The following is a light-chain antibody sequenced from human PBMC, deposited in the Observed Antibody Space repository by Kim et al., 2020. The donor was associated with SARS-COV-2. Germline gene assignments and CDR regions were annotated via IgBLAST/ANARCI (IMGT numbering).Light chain of an antibody. J-gene: IGLJ3*02. CDR3: QVWGTTTGV. V-gene: IGLV3-9*01. CDR1: NIGSRN. Sequence: SYELTQPPAVSVALGQTARITCAGNNIGSRNVHWYQQKPGQAPVLLIYKDKNRPSGIPERFSGSNSGNTATLTISRAQAGDEADYYCQVWGTTTGVFGGG. CDR2: KDK.